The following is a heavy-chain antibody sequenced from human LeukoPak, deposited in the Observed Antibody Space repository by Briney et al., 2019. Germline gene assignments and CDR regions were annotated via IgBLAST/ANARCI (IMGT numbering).Heavy chain of an antibody. Sequence: SETLSLTCTVSGGSISSGDYYWSWIRQPPGKGLEWIGYIYYSGSTNYNPSLKSRVTISVDTSKNQFSLKLSSVTAADTAVYYCARSPGLAARSNWFDPWGQGTLVTVSS. D-gene: IGHD6-6*01. CDR3: ARSPGLAARSNWFDP. CDR2: IYYSGST. J-gene: IGHJ5*02. V-gene: IGHV4-61*08. CDR1: GGSISSGDYY.